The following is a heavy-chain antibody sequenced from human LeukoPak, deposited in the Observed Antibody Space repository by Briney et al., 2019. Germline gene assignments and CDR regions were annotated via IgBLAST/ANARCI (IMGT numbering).Heavy chain of an antibody. D-gene: IGHD6-13*01. CDR2: INTDGSST. Sequence: GGSLTLSCAASGFSFYNFAMSWVRQAPGRGLEWVSRINTDGSSTSYADSVKGRFTISRDNAKNTLYLQMNSLRAEDTAVYYCASGGSWYVGYWGQGTLVTVSS. J-gene: IGHJ4*01. V-gene: IGHV3-74*01. CDR3: ASGGSWYVGY. CDR1: GFSFYNFA.